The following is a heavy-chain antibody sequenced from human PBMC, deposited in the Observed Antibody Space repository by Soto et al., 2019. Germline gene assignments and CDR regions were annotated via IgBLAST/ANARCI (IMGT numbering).Heavy chain of an antibody. CDR3: TRHAGGQVEHSFYYYFMDV. CDR1: GFPLSDSA. J-gene: IGHJ6*03. Sequence: EVQLVESGGGLVQPGGSLKLACLASGFPLSDSAIHWVRKASGKGLEWVGRIRSKTNNYATTYGAPVRGRFTLSRDDSKNTAYLQMNNLESEDAAVYYWTRHAGGQVEHSFYYYFMDVWVKGTTVSV. D-gene: IGHD2-15*01. V-gene: IGHV3-73*01. CDR2: IRSKTNNYAT.